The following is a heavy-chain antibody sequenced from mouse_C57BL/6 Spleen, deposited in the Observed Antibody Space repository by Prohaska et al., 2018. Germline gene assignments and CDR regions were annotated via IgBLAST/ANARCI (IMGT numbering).Heavy chain of an antibody. J-gene: IGHJ2*01. CDR1: GYTFTTYG. D-gene: IGHD1-1*01. V-gene: IGHV9-3*01. Sequence: QIQLVQSGPELKKPGETVKISCKASGYTFTTYGMSWVKQAPGKGLKWMGWINTYSGVPTYTDDFKGRFAFSLETSASTAYLQINNLKNEDTATYFCARYYGSSLYYFDYWGQGTTLTVSS. CDR3: ARYYGSSLYYFDY. CDR2: INTYSGVP.